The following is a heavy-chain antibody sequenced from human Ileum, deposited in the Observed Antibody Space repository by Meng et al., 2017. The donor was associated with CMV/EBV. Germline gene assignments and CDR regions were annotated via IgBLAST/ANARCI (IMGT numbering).Heavy chain of an antibody. CDR1: GNTFTNHY. J-gene: IGHJ4*02. Sequence: QVNLCECGAELKMPGASVNVSCKTPGNTFTNHYIHGVRQAPGQGLEWMGIINPSGGRTTYLQRFQGRVSMTSDTSASTLYLELSALRSEDTAVYYCSRAPLGSSNYYWSDYWGQGTLVTVSS. CDR3: SRAPLGSSNYYWSDY. CDR2: INPSGGRT. V-gene: IGHV1-46*01. D-gene: IGHD4-11*01.